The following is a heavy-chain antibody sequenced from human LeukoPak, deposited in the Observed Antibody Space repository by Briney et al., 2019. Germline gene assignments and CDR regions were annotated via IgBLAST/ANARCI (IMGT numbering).Heavy chain of an antibody. CDR1: GGTFSSYA. D-gene: IGHD1-1*01. J-gene: IGHJ5*02. CDR3: ARGRVHHEGFDP. CDR2: IIPIFGTA. V-gene: IGHV1-69*05. Sequence: SVKVSCKASGGTFSSYAISWVRQAPGQGLEWMGGIIPIFGTANYAQKFQGRVTITTDESTSTAYMELSSLRSEDTAVYYCARGRVHHEGFDPWGQGTLVTVSS.